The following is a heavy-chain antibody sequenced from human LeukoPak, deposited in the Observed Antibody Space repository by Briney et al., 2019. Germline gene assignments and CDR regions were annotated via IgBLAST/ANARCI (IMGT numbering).Heavy chain of an antibody. J-gene: IGHJ4*02. CDR1: GFTFSTSW. CDR2: IKQDGSDK. D-gene: IGHD6-13*01. Sequence: GGSLRLSCAASGFTFSTSWMTWVRQAPGKGLEWVANIKQDGSDKYYMDSVKGRFTIFRDNAKNSLYLQMNSLRAEDTAVYYCAKDSGWFRFDYWGQGTLVTVSS. CDR3: AKDSGWFRFDY. V-gene: IGHV3-7*03.